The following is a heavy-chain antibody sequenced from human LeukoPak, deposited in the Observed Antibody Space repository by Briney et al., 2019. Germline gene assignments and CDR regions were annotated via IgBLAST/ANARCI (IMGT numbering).Heavy chain of an antibody. CDR3: ARATDTAMVGY. D-gene: IGHD5-18*01. J-gene: IGHJ4*02. Sequence: GGSLRLSCGASGFTFSSYEMNWVRQAPGKGLEWVSYISSSGSTIYYADSVKGRFTISRDNAKNSLYLQMNSLRAEDTAVYYCARATDTAMVGYWGQGTLVTVSS. CDR1: GFTFSSYE. V-gene: IGHV3-48*03. CDR2: ISSSGSTI.